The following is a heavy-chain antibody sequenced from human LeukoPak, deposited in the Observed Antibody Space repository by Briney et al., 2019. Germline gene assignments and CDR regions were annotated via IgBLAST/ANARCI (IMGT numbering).Heavy chain of an antibody. Sequence: PSETLSLTCSVSGDSIGSNYWSWIRQPPGKGLEWIGYMYNSGSTNYNPSLKSRVTISVDTSKNQFSLMLTSVTAADTAVYFCARGAGRCGGDCYSSDSWGQGTLVTVSS. CDR1: GDSIGSNY. D-gene: IGHD2-21*02. J-gene: IGHJ4*02. CDR3: ARGAGRCGGDCYSSDS. V-gene: IGHV4-59*01. CDR2: MYNSGST.